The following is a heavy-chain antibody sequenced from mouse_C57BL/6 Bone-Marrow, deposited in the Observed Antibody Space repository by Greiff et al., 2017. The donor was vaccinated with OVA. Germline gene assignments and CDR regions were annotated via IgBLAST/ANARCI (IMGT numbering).Heavy chain of an antibody. CDR1: GFNIKNPY. Sequence: VQLQQSVAELVRPGASVKLSCTASGFNIKNPYMHWVKQRPEQGLEWIGRIDPANGNTKYAPKFQGKATITADPSSNTAYLQLSSLTSEDTAIYYCARFDYYGTPYFDYWGQGTTLTVAS. J-gene: IGHJ2*01. V-gene: IGHV14-3*01. D-gene: IGHD1-1*01. CDR2: IDPANGNT. CDR3: ARFDYYGTPYFDY.